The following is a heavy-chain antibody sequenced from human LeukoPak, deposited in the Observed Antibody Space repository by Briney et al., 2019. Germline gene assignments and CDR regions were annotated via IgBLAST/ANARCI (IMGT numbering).Heavy chain of an antibody. D-gene: IGHD3-22*01. V-gene: IGHV3-33*01. Sequence: PGKSLRLSCAASGFTFATYGMHWVRQAPGKGLEWVAVIWYDGGNEWYADSVKGRFTVSRDNFKNTLYLQMNSLRVDGTAVYYCTRDDLSSGLGDDAFDVWGQGTMVTVSS. CDR2: IWYDGGNE. CDR3: TRDDLSSGLGDDAFDV. J-gene: IGHJ3*01. CDR1: GFTFATYG.